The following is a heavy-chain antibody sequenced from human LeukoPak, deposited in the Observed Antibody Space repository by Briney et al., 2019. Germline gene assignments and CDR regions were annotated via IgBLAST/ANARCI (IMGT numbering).Heavy chain of an antibody. D-gene: IGHD6-19*01. V-gene: IGHV4-59*01. CDR1: GGSIIGYY. Sequence: SETLSLTCTVSGGSIIGYYWSRIRQPPGKALEWIAYVHYTGSTEYNPSLQSRVTISVDTSKNQFSLTLSSVSAADTAIYYCTRILDSGCSDCWGQGTLVTVSS. J-gene: IGHJ4*02. CDR3: TRILDSGCSDC. CDR2: VHYTGST.